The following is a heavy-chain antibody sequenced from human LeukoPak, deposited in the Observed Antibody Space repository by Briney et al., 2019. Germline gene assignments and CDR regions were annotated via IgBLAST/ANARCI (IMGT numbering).Heavy chain of an antibody. V-gene: IGHV4-39*01. CDR2: IYYSGST. CDR3: ARRSGYDSLDY. J-gene: IGHJ4*02. Sequence: SETLSLTCTVSGGSISSSSYYWGWIRQPPGKGLEWIGNIYYSGSTYYNPSLKSRVTISVDTSKNQFSLKLSSVTAADTSVYYCARRSGYDSLDYWGQGTLVTVSS. D-gene: IGHD5-12*01. CDR1: GGSISSSSYY.